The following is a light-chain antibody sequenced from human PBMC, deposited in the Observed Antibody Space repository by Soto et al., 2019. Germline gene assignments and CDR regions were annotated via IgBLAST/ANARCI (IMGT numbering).Light chain of an antibody. J-gene: IGKJ3*01. CDR2: GAS. V-gene: IGKV3-20*01. Sequence: SLAPGSLCCIQGESATLSCRASQSLSNNCLAWYQQKPGQEPTLLLYGASSSATGIPPRINGSGAGADFILTTSRLVHAEDAAHYCRHQGRTPPFPFGPGTKVAIK. CDR1: QSLSNNC. CDR3: RHQGRTPPFP.